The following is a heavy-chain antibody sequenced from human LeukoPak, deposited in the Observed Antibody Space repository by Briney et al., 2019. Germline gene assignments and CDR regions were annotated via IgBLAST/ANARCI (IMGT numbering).Heavy chain of an antibody. D-gene: IGHD1-26*01. Sequence: SETLSLTCAVSGGSISSGSYSWGWIRQPPGKGLEGIGYFFYTGNTYYNRSLKSRVTISVDTSKNQFSLKLSSVTAADTAVYYCARSVFGGGSYSFDPWGQGTLVTVSS. CDR3: ARSVFGGGSYSFDP. CDR2: FFYTGNT. J-gene: IGHJ5*02. CDR1: GGSISSGSYS. V-gene: IGHV4-30-4*07.